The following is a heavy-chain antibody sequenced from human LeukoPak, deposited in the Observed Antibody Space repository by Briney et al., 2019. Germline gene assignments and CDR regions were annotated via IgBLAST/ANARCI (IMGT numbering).Heavy chain of an antibody. Sequence: GGSLRLSCAASGFTFSSYDMHWVRQATGKGLEWVSAIGTAGDTYYPGSVKGRFTISRENAKNSLYLQMNSLRAGDTAVYYCARVHESSGYLDYWGQGTLVTVSS. J-gene: IGHJ4*02. CDR1: GFTFSSYD. CDR2: IGTAGDT. D-gene: IGHD3-22*01. CDR3: ARVHESSGYLDY. V-gene: IGHV3-13*01.